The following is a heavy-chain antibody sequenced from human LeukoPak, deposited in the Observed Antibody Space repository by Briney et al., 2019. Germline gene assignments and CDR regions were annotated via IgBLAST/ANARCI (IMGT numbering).Heavy chain of an antibody. CDR3: ARDRVYSGYDLFYYAMDV. V-gene: IGHV3-11*01. CDR2: ISSSGSTI. D-gene: IGHD5-12*01. Sequence: GGSLRLSCAASGFTFSDYYMSWIRQAPGKGLEWVSYISSSGSTIYYADSVKGRFTISRDNAKNSLYLQMNSLRAEDTAVYYCARDRVYSGYDLFYYAMDVWGQGTTVTVSS. J-gene: IGHJ6*02. CDR1: GFTFSDYY.